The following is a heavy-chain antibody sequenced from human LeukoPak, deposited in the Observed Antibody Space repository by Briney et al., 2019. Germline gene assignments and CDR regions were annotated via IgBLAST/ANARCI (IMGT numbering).Heavy chain of an antibody. Sequence: GGSLRLSCSASGFTFSRYAMHWVRQAPGKGLEYVSAISSSGGSTYYADSVKGRFTISRDNSKNTLYLQMNSLRAEDTAVYYCARAARGIAAAGTDYWGQGTLVTVSS. V-gene: IGHV3-64*04. CDR1: GFTFSRYA. D-gene: IGHD6-13*01. CDR2: ISSSGGST. J-gene: IGHJ4*02. CDR3: ARAARGIAAAGTDY.